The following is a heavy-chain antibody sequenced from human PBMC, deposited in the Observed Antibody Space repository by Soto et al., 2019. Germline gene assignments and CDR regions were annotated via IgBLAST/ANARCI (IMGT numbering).Heavy chain of an antibody. CDR3: VASYRTAMIFN. V-gene: IGHV5-51*03. Sequence: EVQLVQSGAEVKKPGESLKISCTGSGYSFPSRWIAWVRQTPGKGLEWMGIIYPGDSETRYSPSFQGQVTISADKSISTAYLQWSSLKASDTAMYYCVASYRTAMIFNWGQGTLVTVSS. D-gene: IGHD5-18*01. J-gene: IGHJ4*02. CDR2: IYPGDSET. CDR1: GYSFPSRW.